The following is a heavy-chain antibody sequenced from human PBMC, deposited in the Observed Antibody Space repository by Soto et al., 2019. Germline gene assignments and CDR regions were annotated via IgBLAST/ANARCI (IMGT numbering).Heavy chain of an antibody. Sequence: PSETLSLTCTVSGGSISSYYWSRIRQPPGKGLEWIGYIYYSGSTIYNPSLKSRVTISVDTSKNQFSLKLSSVTAADTAVYYCARRWGSAADYWGQGTLVTAPQ. CDR2: IYYSGST. CDR3: ARRWGSAADY. D-gene: IGHD2-15*01. CDR1: GGSISSYY. V-gene: IGHV4-59*08. J-gene: IGHJ4*02.